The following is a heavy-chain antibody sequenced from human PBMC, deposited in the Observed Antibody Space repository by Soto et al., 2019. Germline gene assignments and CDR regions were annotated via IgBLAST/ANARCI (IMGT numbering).Heavy chain of an antibody. Sequence: GASVKVSCKASGYTFTSYGISWVRQAPEQGLEWMGWISAYNGNTNYAQKLQGRVTMTTDTSTSTAYMELRSLRSDDTAVYYCARAVSRSGPYYFDYSGQATLVTVSS. J-gene: IGHJ4*02. D-gene: IGHD3-3*01. CDR2: ISAYNGNT. CDR3: ARAVSRSGPYYFDY. V-gene: IGHV1-18*01. CDR1: GYTFTSYG.